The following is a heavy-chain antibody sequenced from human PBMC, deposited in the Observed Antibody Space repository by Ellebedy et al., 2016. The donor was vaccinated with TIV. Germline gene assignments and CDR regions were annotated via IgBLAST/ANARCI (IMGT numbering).Heavy chain of an antibody. CDR2: ISGGCGTT. D-gene: IGHD3-16*01. CDR1: GFTFSSFA. V-gene: IGHV3-23*01. J-gene: IGHJ4*02. CDR3: SQGSSSGFNYDRVGFQD. Sequence: GGSLRLSCATSGFTFSSFAMHWVRQATGKGLEWLSVISGGCGTTSDADSVKGRFTISRDNSHNTLFLPMHRLRAEYTAVFYCSQGSSSGFNYDRVGFQDWGQGILVTVSS.